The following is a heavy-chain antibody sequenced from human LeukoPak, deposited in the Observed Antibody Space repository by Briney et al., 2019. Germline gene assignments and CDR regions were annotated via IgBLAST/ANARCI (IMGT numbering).Heavy chain of an antibody. CDR3: ARDSDWAFDY. CDR1: GFTFNTYS. J-gene: IGHJ4*02. CDR2: VKSGNYDI. Sequence: GGSLRLSCAASGFTFNTYSMNWVRQAPGEGLEWLSYVKSGNYDIQYADSVTGRFTVSRDSATNSLYLQMNDLKAEDTAVYYCARDSDWAFDYWGQGSLVTVSS. D-gene: IGHD3-9*01. V-gene: IGHV3-48*01.